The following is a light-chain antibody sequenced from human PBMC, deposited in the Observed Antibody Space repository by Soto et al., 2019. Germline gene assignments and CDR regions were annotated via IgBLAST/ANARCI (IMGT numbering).Light chain of an antibody. CDR3: LQALETPLT. V-gene: IGKV2-28*01. CDR2: FGS. J-gene: IGKJ4*01. CDR1: QSLLHSNGNTY. Sequence: EIVLTQSPLSLPVTPGEPASISCRSTQSLLHSNGNTYLDWYLQKPGQSPQLLISFGSSRASGVPDRFSGSGSGTDSTLKISRVEAEDVGVYYCLQALETPLTFGGGTKVEIK.